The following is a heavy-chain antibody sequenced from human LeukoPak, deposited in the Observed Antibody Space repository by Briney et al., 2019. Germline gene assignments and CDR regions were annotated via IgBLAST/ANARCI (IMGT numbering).Heavy chain of an antibody. CDR1: GGTFSSYA. CDR3: ARELVSHSSWYKGFYYYYYMDV. CDR2: IIPIFGTA. D-gene: IGHD6-13*01. J-gene: IGHJ6*03. V-gene: IGHV1-69*06. Sequence: SVKVSCKASGGTFSSYAISWVRQAPGQGLEWMGGIIPIFGTANYAQKFQGRVTITADKSTSTAYMELSSLRSDDTAVYYCARELVSHSSWYKGFYYYYYMDVWGKGTTVTISS.